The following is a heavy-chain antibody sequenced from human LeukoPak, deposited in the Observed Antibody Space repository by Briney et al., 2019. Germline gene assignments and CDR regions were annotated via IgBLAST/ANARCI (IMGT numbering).Heavy chain of an antibody. D-gene: IGHD3-10*01. CDR1: GLSY. Sequence: GGSLRLSCAAAGLSYMYWVRQAPGKGLEWVAYISTSGSSIDYADSVKGRFTISRDNSKNMVYLQMNSLRTEDTALYYCARLLWFGEEAFDIWGQGTMVTVSS. CDR3: ARLLWFGEEAFDI. CDR2: ISTSGSSI. V-gene: IGHV3-48*03. J-gene: IGHJ3*02.